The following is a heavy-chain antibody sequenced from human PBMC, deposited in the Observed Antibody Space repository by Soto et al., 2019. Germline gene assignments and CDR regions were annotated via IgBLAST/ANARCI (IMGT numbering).Heavy chain of an antibody. Sequence: GASVKVSCKASGYTFTSYYMHWVRQAPGQGLEWMGIINPSGGSTSYAQKFQGRVTMTRDTSTSTVYMELSSLRSEDTAVYYCARDSIAAAGIYGMDVWGQGTTVTVS. D-gene: IGHD6-13*01. J-gene: IGHJ6*02. V-gene: IGHV1-46*03. CDR1: GYTFTSYY. CDR3: ARDSIAAAGIYGMDV. CDR2: INPSGGST.